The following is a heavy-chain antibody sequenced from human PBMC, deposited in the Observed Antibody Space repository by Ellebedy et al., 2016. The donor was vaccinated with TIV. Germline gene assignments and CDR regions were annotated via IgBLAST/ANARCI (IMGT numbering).Heavy chain of an antibody. J-gene: IGHJ4*02. D-gene: IGHD5-24*01. CDR2: IIPIFGTA. Sequence: SVKVSXXASGYTFTSYGISWVRQAPGQGLEWMGGIIPIFGTANYARKFQGRVTITADESTSTAYMELSSLRSEDTAVYYCAREERAGPNWGQGTLVTVSS. CDR3: AREERAGPN. V-gene: IGHV1-69*13. CDR1: GYTFTSYG.